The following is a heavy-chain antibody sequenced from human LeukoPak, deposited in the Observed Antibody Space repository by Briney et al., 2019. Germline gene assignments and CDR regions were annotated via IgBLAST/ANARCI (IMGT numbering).Heavy chain of an antibody. J-gene: IGHJ5*02. CDR3: ARRSSSGWSDNWFDP. Sequence: SETLSLTCTVSGYSISSGYYWGWIRQPPGKGLEWIGSIYHSGSTYYNPSLKSRVTISVDTSKNQFSLKLSSVTAADTAVYYCARRSSSGWSDNWFDPWGQGTLVTVPS. CDR1: GYSISSGYY. D-gene: IGHD6-19*01. CDR2: IYHSGST. V-gene: IGHV4-38-2*02.